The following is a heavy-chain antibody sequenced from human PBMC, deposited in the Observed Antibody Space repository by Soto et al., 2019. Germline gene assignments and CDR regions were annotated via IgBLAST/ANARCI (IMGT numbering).Heavy chain of an antibody. CDR2: IYDSGST. CDR1: GGSISTTNYY. Sequence: QLQLQESGPGLVKPSETLSLTCTISGGSISTTNYYWGWIRQPPGKGLEWIGTIYDSGSTYYNPSLKSRATLSADTSKNQFSLKLSSVTAADTAVYYCARRGDYDWYFDLWGRGTLVTVSS. V-gene: IGHV4-39*01. D-gene: IGHD4-17*01. CDR3: ARRGDYDWYFDL. J-gene: IGHJ2*01.